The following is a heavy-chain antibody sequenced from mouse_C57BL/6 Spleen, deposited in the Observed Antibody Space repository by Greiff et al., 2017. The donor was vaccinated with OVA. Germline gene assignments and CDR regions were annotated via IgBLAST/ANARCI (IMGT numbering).Heavy chain of an antibody. CDR2: IYPGSGST. D-gene: IGHD4-1*01. CDR1: GYTFTSYW. J-gene: IGHJ3*01. CDR3: AIWDRFAY. Sequence: QVQLQPGAELVKPGASVKMSCKASGYTFTSYWITWVKQRPGQGLEWIGDIYPGSGSTNYNEKFKSKATLTVDTSSSTAYMQLSSLTSEDSAVYYCAIWDRFAYWGQGTLVTVSA. V-gene: IGHV1-55*01.